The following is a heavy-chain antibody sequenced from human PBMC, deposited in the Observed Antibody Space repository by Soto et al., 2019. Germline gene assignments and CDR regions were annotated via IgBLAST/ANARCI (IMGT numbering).Heavy chain of an antibody. D-gene: IGHD5-18*01. J-gene: IGHJ4*02. CDR1: GGSISSSSYY. CDR2: IYYSGST. V-gene: IGHV4-39*01. CDR3: ARHYLVDTAMVTFPYYFDY. Sequence: PSETLSLTCTVSGGSISSSSYYWGWIRQPPXKGLEWIGSIYYSGSTYYNPSLKSRVTISVDTSKNQFSLKLSSVTAADTAVYYSARHYLVDTAMVTFPYYFDYWGQGTLVTVSS.